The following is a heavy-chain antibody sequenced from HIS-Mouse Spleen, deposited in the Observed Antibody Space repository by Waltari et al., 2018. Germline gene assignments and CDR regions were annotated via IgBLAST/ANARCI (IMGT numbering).Heavy chain of an antibody. V-gene: IGHV3-21*01. CDR2: ISSSSSYI. CDR1: GLTSSSYR. CDR3: ARGSSSFPDY. Sequence: EVQLVESGGGLVKPGGSLRLSCAASGLTSSSYRMTWVRPAPGKGLEWVSSISSSSSYIYYADSVKGRFTISRDNAKNSLYLQMNSLRAEDTAVYYCARGSSSFPDYWGQGTLVTVSS. J-gene: IGHJ4*02. D-gene: IGHD6-6*01.